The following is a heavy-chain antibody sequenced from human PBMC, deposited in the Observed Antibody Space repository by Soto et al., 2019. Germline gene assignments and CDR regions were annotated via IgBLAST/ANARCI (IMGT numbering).Heavy chain of an antibody. CDR2: ISYDGSNK. J-gene: IGHJ4*02. V-gene: IGHV3-30*18. D-gene: IGHD3-3*01. Sequence: GGSLRLSCAASGFTFSDYYMNWVRQAPGKGLEWVAVISYDGSNKYYADSVKGRFTISRDNSKNTLYLQMNSLRAEDTAVYYCAKEGFLEWLLLLWGQGTLDTVSS. CDR1: GFTFSDYY. CDR3: AKEGFLEWLLLL.